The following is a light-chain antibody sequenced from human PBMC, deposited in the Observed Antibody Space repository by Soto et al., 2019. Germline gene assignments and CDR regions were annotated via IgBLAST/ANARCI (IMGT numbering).Light chain of an antibody. CDR1: QSVTSNY. J-gene: IGKJ1*01. CDR2: GAS. V-gene: IGKV3-20*01. CDR3: QQYGSSPPWT. Sequence: EIVLTQSPGTLSLSPGERATLSCRASQSVTSNYLAWYQQKPGQAPRLLIYGASSRATGIPDRFSGSGSGTGLTLTISRLEPEDFAVYYCQQYGSSPPWTFGQGTKLEIK.